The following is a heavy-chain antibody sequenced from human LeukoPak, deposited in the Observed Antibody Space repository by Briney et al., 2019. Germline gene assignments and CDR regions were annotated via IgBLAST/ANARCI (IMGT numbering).Heavy chain of an antibody. V-gene: IGHV4-61*02. CDR2: IYTSGST. D-gene: IGHD1-26*01. CDR1: GGSISSGSYY. Sequence: SETLSLTCTVSGGSISSGSYYWSWIRQPAGKGLEWIGRIYTSGSTNYDPSLKSRVTISVDTSKNQFSLKLSSVTAADTAVYYCAAQQVGATLSRWFDPWGQGTLVTVSS. CDR3: AAQQVGATLSRWFDP. J-gene: IGHJ5*02.